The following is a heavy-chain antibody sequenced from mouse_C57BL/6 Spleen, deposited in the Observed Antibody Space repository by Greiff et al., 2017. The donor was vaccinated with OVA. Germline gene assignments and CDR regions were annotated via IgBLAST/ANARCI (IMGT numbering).Heavy chain of an antibody. CDR2: IDPSDSYT. J-gene: IGHJ4*01. Sequence: QVQLQQPGAELVMPGASVKLSCKASGYTFTSYWMHWVKQRPGQGLEWIGEIDPSDSYTNYNQKFKGKSTLTVAKSSSTAYMQLSSLTSEDSAVYYCARTPLEDYYAMDYWGQGTSVTVSS. V-gene: IGHV1-69*01. CDR3: ARTPLEDYYAMDY. CDR1: GYTFTSYW.